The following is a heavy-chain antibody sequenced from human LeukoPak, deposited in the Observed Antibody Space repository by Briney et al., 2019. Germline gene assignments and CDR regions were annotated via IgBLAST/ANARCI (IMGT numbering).Heavy chain of an antibody. CDR2: INGDGSGT. Sequence: GGSLRLSCAASGFTFCGYWMFWVRQAPGKGLVWVSRINGDGSGTSYADSVKGRFTISRDNDKNTVYLQMNSLRAEDTAVYYCARATSTNAFDFWGHGTMVTVSS. V-gene: IGHV3-74*01. CDR3: ARATSTNAFDF. J-gene: IGHJ3*01. CDR1: GFTFCGYW.